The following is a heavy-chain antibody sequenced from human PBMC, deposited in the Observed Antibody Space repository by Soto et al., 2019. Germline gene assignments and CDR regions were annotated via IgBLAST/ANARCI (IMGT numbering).Heavy chain of an antibody. D-gene: IGHD1-7*01. CDR3: ARGRPPSGWNFSRFDP. Sequence: QVQLQESGPGLVKPSQTLSLTCTVSGGSISSGGYYWSWIRQHPGKGLEWIGYIYYSGSTYYNPSLKSRVTISVDTSKNQFSLKLSSVTAADPAVYYCARGRPPSGWNFSRFDPWGQGTLVTVSS. V-gene: IGHV4-31*03. CDR1: GGSISSGGYY. CDR2: IYYSGST. J-gene: IGHJ5*02.